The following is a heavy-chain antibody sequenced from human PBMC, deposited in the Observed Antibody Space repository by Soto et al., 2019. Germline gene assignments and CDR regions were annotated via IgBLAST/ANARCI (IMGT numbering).Heavy chain of an antibody. J-gene: IGHJ4*02. V-gene: IGHV4-31*03. CDR1: GGSINSGGYY. Sequence: SETLSLTCTVSGGSINSGGYYWSWIRQHPGKGLEWIGYIYYSGSTYYNPSLESRVTISVDTSKNRFSLKLSSVTAADTAVYYCACSSSSWRRFDYWGQGTLVTVS. CDR2: IYYSGST. D-gene: IGHD6-13*01. CDR3: ACSSSSWRRFDY.